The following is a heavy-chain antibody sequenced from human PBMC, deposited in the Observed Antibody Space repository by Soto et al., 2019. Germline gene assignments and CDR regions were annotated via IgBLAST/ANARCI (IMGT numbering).Heavy chain of an antibody. CDR1: GFTFSSYG. CDR3: ARDRGYDSSGYFFM. Sequence: GGSLRLSCAASGFTFSSYGMHWVRQAPGKGLEWVAVISYDGNKEHYADSVKGRFTISRDNSQKTLYLQMNSLRAGDTAVYYCARDRGYDSSGYFFMWGQGIQVTVSS. D-gene: IGHD3-22*01. CDR2: ISYDGNKE. J-gene: IGHJ4*02. V-gene: IGHV3-30*03.